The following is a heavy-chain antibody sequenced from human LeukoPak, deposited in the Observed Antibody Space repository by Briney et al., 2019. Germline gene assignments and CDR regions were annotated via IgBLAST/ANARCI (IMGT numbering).Heavy chain of an antibody. J-gene: IGHJ6*02. V-gene: IGHV1-46*01. CDR1: GYTFTTYF. CDR2: IDPSDGST. D-gene: IGHD2-2*01. CDR3: ARGCRVVPGVHNVGRTQYYNGMDV. Sequence: GASVKVSCTASGYTFTTYFVHWVRQAPGQGLEWMGIIDPSDGSTSHAQKFQGRVTMTRDTSTRTVYMELSSLRSEDTAVYFCARGCRVVPGVHNVGRTQYYNGMDVRGQGTTVTVSS.